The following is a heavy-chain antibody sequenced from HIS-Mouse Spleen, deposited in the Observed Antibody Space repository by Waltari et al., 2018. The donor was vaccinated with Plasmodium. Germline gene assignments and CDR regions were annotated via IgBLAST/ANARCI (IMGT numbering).Heavy chain of an antibody. CDR3: ARVLGYKAAAGTFVEYFQH. D-gene: IGHD6-13*01. V-gene: IGHV1-2*02. Sequence: QVQLVQSGAEVKKPGASVKVSCTASGYTFTGYYMHWVRQAPGPGLEWMGWINPNRGGTNYAQKFQGRVTMTRDTSISTAYMELSRLRSDDTAVYYCARVLGYKAAAGTFVEYFQHWGQGTLVTVSS. CDR1: GYTFTGYY. J-gene: IGHJ1*01. CDR2: INPNRGGT.